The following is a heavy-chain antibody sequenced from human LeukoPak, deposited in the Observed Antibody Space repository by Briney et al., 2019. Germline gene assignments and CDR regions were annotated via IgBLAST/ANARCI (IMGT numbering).Heavy chain of an antibody. CDR1: GFTFSSYW. J-gene: IGHJ5*02. Sequence: GGSLRLSCAASGFTFSSYWMHWVRQAPGKGLVWVSRINSDGSSTSYADSVKGRFTISRDNAKNSLYLQMNSLRAEDTAVYYCARRRYSGSYVGLDPWGQGTLVTVSS. V-gene: IGHV3-74*01. CDR3: ARRRYSGSYVGLDP. CDR2: INSDGSST. D-gene: IGHD1-26*01.